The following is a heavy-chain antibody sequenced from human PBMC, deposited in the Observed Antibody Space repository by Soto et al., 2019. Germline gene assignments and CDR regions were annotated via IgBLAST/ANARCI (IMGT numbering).Heavy chain of an antibody. V-gene: IGHV3-23*01. CDR1: GLTFSSYA. CDR3: RPGQQIVLVF. Sequence: GGSLRLSCAASGLTFSSYAMSWVRQAPGKGLEWVSAISGSGGYTRYADSVKGPFTISGDNSKKPLYLQMNSLRAEYTAVYLSRPGQQIVLVFWGQRIVVTVSS. J-gene: IGHJ4*02. D-gene: IGHD3-22*01. CDR2: ISGSGGYT.